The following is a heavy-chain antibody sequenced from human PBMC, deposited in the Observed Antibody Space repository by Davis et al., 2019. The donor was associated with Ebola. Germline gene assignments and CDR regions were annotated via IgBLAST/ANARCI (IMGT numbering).Heavy chain of an antibody. D-gene: IGHD5-24*01. CDR1: GVTFDHYG. V-gene: IGHV1-69*04. J-gene: IGHJ4*01. Sequence: SVQVSCKASGVTFDHYGINSVRPAPGPGYQWLGRIIPMIGSTNYAQKFQGRVTMTADKSTNTAYMELSSLTSDDTATYYCATKVGGAYNYWAPTFDYWGHGTLVTVSS. CDR2: IIPMIGST. CDR3: ATKVGGAYNYWAPTFDY.